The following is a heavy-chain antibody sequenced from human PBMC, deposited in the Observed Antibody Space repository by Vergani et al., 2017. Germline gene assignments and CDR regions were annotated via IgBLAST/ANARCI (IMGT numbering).Heavy chain of an antibody. D-gene: IGHD3-9*01. CDR1: GGSITSSSYY. CDR3: ARTESFILRYFHWAL. V-gene: IGHV4-39*01. CDR2: IYHSGGA. Sequence: QLHLQESGPGLVKPSETLSLTCTVSGGSITSSSYYWGWIRQPPGKGLEWIGNIYHSGGAYYNPSLKSRVTISFDTSKNQFSLEVTSVTAADTAIYFCARTESFILRYFHWALWGQGTLVTVSS. J-gene: IGHJ4*02.